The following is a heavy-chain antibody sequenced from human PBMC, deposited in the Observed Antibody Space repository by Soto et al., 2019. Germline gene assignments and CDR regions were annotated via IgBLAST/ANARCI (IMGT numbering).Heavy chain of an antibody. CDR1: GGSVSSGSYY. D-gene: IGHD4-17*01. CDR2: IYYSGST. V-gene: IGHV4-61*01. Sequence: PSETLSLTCTVSGGSVSSGSYYWSWIRQPPGKGLEWIGYIYYSGSTNYNPSLKSRVTISVDTSKNQFSLKLSSVTAADTAVYYCARDQVTTYPYYYFGVDVWGQGTTVTVSS. CDR3: ARDQVTTYPYYYFGVDV. J-gene: IGHJ6*02.